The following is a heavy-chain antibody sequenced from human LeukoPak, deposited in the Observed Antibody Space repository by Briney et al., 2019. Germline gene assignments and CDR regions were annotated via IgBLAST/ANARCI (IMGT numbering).Heavy chain of an antibody. CDR3: ARTGDYYYAY. CDR2: INSDGSTT. D-gene: IGHD3-3*01. J-gene: IGHJ4*02. V-gene: IGHV3-74*01. CDR1: GFTFSSYW. Sequence: PGRSLRLSCAASGFTFSSYWMQWVRQAPGKGLVWVSRINSDGSTTNYADSVKGRFTISRDNAKNTLYLQMNSLRDEDTAVYYCARTGDYYYAYWGQGTLVTVSS.